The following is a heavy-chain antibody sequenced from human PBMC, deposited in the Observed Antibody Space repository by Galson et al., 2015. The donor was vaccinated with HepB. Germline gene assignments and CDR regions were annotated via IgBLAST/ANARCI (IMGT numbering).Heavy chain of an antibody. Sequence: SVKVSCKASGYTFTGYYMHWVRQAPGQGLEWMGRINPNTGGTNYAQKFQGRVTMTRDTSITTDYMELSSLRSDDTAVYYCAKERGSGSWYFQPWGQGPLVTVSS. CDR1: GYTFTGYY. V-gene: IGHV1-2*06. CDR3: AKERGSGSWYFQP. J-gene: IGHJ1*01. CDR2: INPNTGGT. D-gene: IGHD2-15*01.